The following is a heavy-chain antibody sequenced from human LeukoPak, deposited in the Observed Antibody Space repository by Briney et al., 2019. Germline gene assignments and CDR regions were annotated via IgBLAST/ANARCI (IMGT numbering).Heavy chain of an antibody. Sequence: PSETLSLTCAVYGGSFSGYYWSWIRQPPGKGLEWIEEINHSGSTNYNPSLKSRVTISVDTSKNQFSLKLSSVTAADTAVYYCARGLLGIAAAGYWGQGTLVTVSS. CDR2: INHSGST. CDR1: GGSFSGYY. V-gene: IGHV4-34*01. D-gene: IGHD6-13*01. CDR3: ARGLLGIAAAGY. J-gene: IGHJ4*02.